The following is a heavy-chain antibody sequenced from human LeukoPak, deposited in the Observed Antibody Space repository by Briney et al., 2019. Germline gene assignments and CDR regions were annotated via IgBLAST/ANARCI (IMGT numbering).Heavy chain of an antibody. V-gene: IGHV4-38-2*02. D-gene: IGHD6-19*01. CDR1: GYSISSGYY. J-gene: IGHJ4*02. CDR2: IYHSGST. CDR3: ASEAVAEAFDY. Sequence: SETLSLTCTVSGYSISSGYYWGWIRQPPGKGLEWIGSIYHSGSTYYNPSLKSRVTISVDTSKNQFSLKLSSVTAADTAVYYCASEAVAEAFDYWGQGTLVTVSS.